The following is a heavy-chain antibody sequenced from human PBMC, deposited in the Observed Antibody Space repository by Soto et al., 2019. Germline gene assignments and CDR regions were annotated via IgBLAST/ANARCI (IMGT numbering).Heavy chain of an antibody. V-gene: IGHV3-23*01. CDR2: ISGSGGST. CDR3: ANMVPPPWIMVTSGTGDY. D-gene: IGHD2-21*02. Sequence: GGSLRLSCAASGFTFSSYAMSWVRQAPGKGLEWVSAISGSGGSTYYADSVKGRFTISRDNSKNTLYLQMNSLRAEDTAVYYCANMVPPPWIMVTSGTGDYWGQGTLVTVSS. J-gene: IGHJ4*02. CDR1: GFTFSSYA.